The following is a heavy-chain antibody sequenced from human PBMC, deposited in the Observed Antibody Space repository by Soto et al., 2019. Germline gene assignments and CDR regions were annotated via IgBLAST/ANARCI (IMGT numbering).Heavy chain of an antibody. CDR3: GTVVGPASRLSELVF. D-gene: IGHD2-21*02. J-gene: IGHJ4*02. CDR2: IYYSGTT. Sequence: PSETLSLTCTVSGGSISTSNYYWGWVRQPPGKGLDWIGNIYYSGTTYYNPSLKSRVTISVDTSKNQFSLKLNSVTAADTAVYYSGTVVGPASRLSELVFGGPGALVTVSS. V-gene: IGHV4-39*01. CDR1: GGSISTSNYY.